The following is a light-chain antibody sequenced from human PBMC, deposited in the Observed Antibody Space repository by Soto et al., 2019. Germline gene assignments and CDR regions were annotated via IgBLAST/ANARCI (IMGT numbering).Light chain of an antibody. CDR3: QSET. Sequence: EIVMTQSPPTLSLSPWERATLSCRASQTVSSSYLAWYQHKPGQAPRLLIYGVSTRAAGIPDRFSGSGSGTDFTLTINRLEPEDSAVYYCQSETCGQGTKVDI. J-gene: IGKJ1*01. V-gene: IGKV3-20*01. CDR2: GVS. CDR1: QTVSSSY.